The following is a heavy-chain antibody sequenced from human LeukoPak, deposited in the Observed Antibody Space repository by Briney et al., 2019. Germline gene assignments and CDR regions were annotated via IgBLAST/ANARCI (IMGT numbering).Heavy chain of an antibody. D-gene: IGHD3-22*01. CDR1: GYTFTSYG. V-gene: IGHV1-18*01. Sequence: ASVKVSCKASGYTFTSYGISWVRQAPGQGLEWMGWISAYNGNTNYAQKLQGRVTMTTDTSTSTAYMELRSLRSDDTAMYYCARYYYYDSSGYYYPDYWGQGTLVTVSS. CDR3: ARYYYYDSSGYYYPDY. J-gene: IGHJ4*02. CDR2: ISAYNGNT.